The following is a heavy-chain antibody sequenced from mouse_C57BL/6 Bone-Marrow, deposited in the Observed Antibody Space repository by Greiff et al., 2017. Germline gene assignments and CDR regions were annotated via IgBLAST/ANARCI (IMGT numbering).Heavy chain of an antibody. D-gene: IGHD4-1*01. CDR3: ARGANWDGMAY. CDR1: GFTFSNYA. Sequence: EVQVVESGGGLVKPGGSLKLSCAASGFTFSNYAMSWVRQTPEKRLEWVATISDGGSCTYYPDNVKGRFTISRDNAKINLYLQMSHLKSEDTALYYCARGANWDGMAYWGQGTLVTVS. CDR2: ISDGGSCT. V-gene: IGHV5-4*01. J-gene: IGHJ4*01.